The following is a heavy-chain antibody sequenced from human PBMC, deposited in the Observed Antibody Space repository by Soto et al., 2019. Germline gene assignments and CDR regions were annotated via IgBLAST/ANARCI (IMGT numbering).Heavy chain of an antibody. J-gene: IGHJ6*02. V-gene: IGHV3-21*01. CDR1: GFTFSSYS. CDR2: ISSSSSYI. Sequence: LSCAASGFTFSSYSMNWVRQAPGKGLEWVSSISSSSSYIYYADSVKGRFTISRDNAKNSLHLQMNSLRAEDTAVYYCARDSEHWYSSGWYVSYGMDVWGQGTTVTVSS. CDR3: ARDSEHWYSSGWYVSYGMDV. D-gene: IGHD6-19*01.